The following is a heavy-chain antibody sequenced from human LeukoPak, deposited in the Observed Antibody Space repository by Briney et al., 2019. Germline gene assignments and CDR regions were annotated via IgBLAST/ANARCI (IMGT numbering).Heavy chain of an antibody. CDR3: ASALWFGRRRPGDWFDP. CDR2: IYYSGST. Sequence: SETLSLTCTVSGDSISSSSYYWGWIRQPPGKGLEWIGSIYYSGSTYYNPSLKSRVTISVDTSKNQFSLKLSSVTAADTTVYYSASALWFGRRRPGDWFDPWGQGTLVTVSS. J-gene: IGHJ5*02. V-gene: IGHV4-39*01. CDR1: GDSISSSSYY. D-gene: IGHD3-10*01.